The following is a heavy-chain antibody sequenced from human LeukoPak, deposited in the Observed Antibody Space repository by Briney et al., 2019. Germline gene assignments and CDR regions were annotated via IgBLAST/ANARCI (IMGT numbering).Heavy chain of an antibody. D-gene: IGHD3-22*01. CDR3: AGDQIRDYYDSSGYFDY. CDR2: ISAYNGNT. CDR1: GYTFTSYG. J-gene: IGHJ4*02. V-gene: IGHV1-18*01. Sequence: GASVKVSCKASGYTFTSYGISWVRQAPGQGLEWMGWISAYNGNTNYAQKLQGRVTMTTDTSTSTAYMELSSLRSEDTAVYYCAGDQIRDYYDSSGYFDYWGQGTLVTVSS.